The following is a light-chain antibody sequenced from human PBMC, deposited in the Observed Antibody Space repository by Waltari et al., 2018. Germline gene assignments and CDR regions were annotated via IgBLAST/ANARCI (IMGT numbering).Light chain of an antibody. Sequence: VFAQPLSVSGSPGQTVIISCTRTSGSIDSDYVHWYQQRPGNAPVIVIYKDHQKPSGVPDRFSGSTDSSSNSASLAISGLKSEDEADYYCHSGDDSHNPLFGGGTRLTVL. V-gene: IGLV6-57*03. CDR3: HSGDDSHNPL. J-gene: IGLJ2*01. CDR1: SGSIDSDY. CDR2: KDH.